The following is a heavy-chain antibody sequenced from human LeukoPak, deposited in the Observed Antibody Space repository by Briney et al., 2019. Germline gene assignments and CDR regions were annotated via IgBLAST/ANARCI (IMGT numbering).Heavy chain of an antibody. V-gene: IGHV3-9*01. CDR3: AKDLAVGTSPRVYAFDV. Sequence: PGRSLRLSCAASGFTFSDYAMHWVRQVPGKGLEWVGGSSWNSGTIAYGESVKGRATISRDNARNSLYLEVNSLRVEDTALYYCAKDLAVGTSPRVYAFDVWVKGLWSPSLQ. D-gene: IGHD1/OR15-1a*01. CDR1: GFTFSDYA. CDR2: SSWNSGTI. J-gene: IGHJ3*01.